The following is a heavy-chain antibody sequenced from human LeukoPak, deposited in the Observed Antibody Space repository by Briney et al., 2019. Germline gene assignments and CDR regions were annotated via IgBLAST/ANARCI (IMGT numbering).Heavy chain of an antibody. CDR2: IYTSGST. J-gene: IGHJ3*02. CDR3: ARSVSWWWGGYYYDSSGPRAFDI. D-gene: IGHD3-22*01. CDR1: GGSISSYY. Sequence: SETLSLTCTVSGGSISSYYWSRIRQPAGKGLEWIGRIYTSGSTNYNPSLKSRVTMSVDTSKNQFSLKLSSVTAADTAVYYCARSVSWWWGGYYYDSSGPRAFDIWGQGTMVTVSS. V-gene: IGHV4-4*07.